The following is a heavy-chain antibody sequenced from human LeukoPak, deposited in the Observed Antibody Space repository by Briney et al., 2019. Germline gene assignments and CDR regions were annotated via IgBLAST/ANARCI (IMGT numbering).Heavy chain of an antibody. J-gene: IGHJ6*03. CDR3: ARGGAAPTPYYYYYYMDV. V-gene: IGHV3-53*01. Sequence: GGSLRLSCAASGFTVSSNYMSWVRQAPGKGLEWVSVIYSGGSTYYADSVKGRFTISRDNSRNTLYLQMNSLRAEDTAVYYCARGGAAPTPYYYYYYMDVWGKGTTVTVSS. CDR2: IYSGGST. D-gene: IGHD6-13*01. CDR1: GFTVSSNY.